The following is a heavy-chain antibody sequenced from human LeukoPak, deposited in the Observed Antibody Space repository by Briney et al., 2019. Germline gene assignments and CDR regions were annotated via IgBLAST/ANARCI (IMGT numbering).Heavy chain of an antibody. V-gene: IGHV1-69*05. CDR1: GGTFSSYA. CDR3: ASTREQQRGNDAFDI. Sequence: ASVKVSCKASGGTFSSYAISWVRQAPGQGLEWMGGIIPIFGTANYAQKFQGRVTITTDESTSTAYMELSSLRSDDTAVYYCASTREQQRGNDAFDIWGQGTMVTVSS. CDR2: IIPIFGTA. J-gene: IGHJ3*02. D-gene: IGHD6-13*01.